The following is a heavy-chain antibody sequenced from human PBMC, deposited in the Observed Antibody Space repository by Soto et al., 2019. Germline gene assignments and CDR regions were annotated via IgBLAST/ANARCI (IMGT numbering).Heavy chain of an antibody. CDR3: ERDHTECGSGGSCYWFDP. V-gene: IGHV3-33*01. CDR1: GFTFSSYG. D-gene: IGHD2-15*01. Sequence: QVQLVESGGGVVQPGRSLRLSCEASGFTFSSYGMHWVRQAPGKGLEWVAVIWYDGSNKYYADSVKGRFTISRDNSKNTXXLQMNSLRAEDTAVYYCERDHTECGSGGSCYWFDPWGQGTLVTVSS. J-gene: IGHJ5*02. CDR2: IWYDGSNK.